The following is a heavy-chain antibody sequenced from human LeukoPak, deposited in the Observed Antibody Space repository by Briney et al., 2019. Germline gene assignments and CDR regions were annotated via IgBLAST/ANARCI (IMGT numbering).Heavy chain of an antibody. V-gene: IGHV1-18*01. D-gene: IGHD2-2*01. J-gene: IGHJ4*02. CDR2: ISVYNGDT. Sequence: ASVKVSCKASGYTFTNYGISWVRQAPGQGLEWMGWISVYNGDTNYAQKFQDRVTMTTDTSTSTAYMELRSLRSDDTAVYYGARGYCSSTRCPGGKDYWGQGTLVTVSS. CDR1: GYTFTNYG. CDR3: ARGYCSSTRCPGGKDY.